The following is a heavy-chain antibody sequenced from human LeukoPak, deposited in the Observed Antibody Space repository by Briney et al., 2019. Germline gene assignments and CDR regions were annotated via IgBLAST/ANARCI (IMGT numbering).Heavy chain of an antibody. CDR1: GFTFNNYG. J-gene: IGHJ4*02. V-gene: IGHV3-23*01. Sequence: PGGSLRLSCAASGFTFNNYGMSWVRQAPGKGLEWVSTITGSGTTTYYADSVQGRFTISRDNAKNSLYLQMNSLRAEDTAVYYCARGDYDFWSGYYIVGVVYWGQGTLVTVSS. CDR2: ITGSGTTT. CDR3: ARGDYDFWSGYYIVGVVY. D-gene: IGHD3-3*01.